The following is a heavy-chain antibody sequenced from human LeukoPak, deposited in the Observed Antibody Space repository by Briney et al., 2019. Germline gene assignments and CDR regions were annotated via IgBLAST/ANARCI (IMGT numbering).Heavy chain of an antibody. CDR1: GGSITTYY. D-gene: IGHD3-3*01. CDR3: AGLTIFGVDTPLRYGMDV. V-gene: IGHV4-59*01. Sequence: SETLSLTCTVSGGSITTYYWSWVRQLPGKGLGGMGVIFSSGSTNYNPSLTSRVTISQDTSKNQFSLKLSSATAADTAVYYCAGLTIFGVDTPLRYGMDVWGQGTTVTVSS. J-gene: IGHJ6*02. CDR2: IFSSGST.